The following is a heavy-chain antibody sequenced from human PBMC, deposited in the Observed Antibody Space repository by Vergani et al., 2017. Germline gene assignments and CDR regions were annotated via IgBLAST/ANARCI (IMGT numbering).Heavy chain of an antibody. Sequence: QITLKESGPTLVKPTPTLTLTCTFSGFSLSPSGVGVGWIRQPPGKALEWLALIYWDDDKRYTPSLTSRLTITKDTSKNQVVLTMTNMDPVDTATYYCERYVIAAAGTTDTNFNFDYWGQGTLVTVSS. CDR3: ERYVIAAAGTTDTNFNFDY. CDR1: GFSLSPSGVG. D-gene: IGHD6-13*01. CDR2: IYWDDDK. J-gene: IGHJ4*02. V-gene: IGHV2-5*02.